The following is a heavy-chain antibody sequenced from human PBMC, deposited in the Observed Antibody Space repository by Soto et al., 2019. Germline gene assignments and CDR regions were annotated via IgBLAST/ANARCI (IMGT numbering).Heavy chain of an antibody. V-gene: IGHV4-34*01. CDR1: SGSFSGYY. CDR3: ARAPKVSGSSQTRPDF. J-gene: IGHJ4*02. Sequence: ETLSLTCSIYSGSFSGYYCIFIGHPPLKWLEWIGEISQSGNTNYSPSLKSRVSISIDTSKKQFSLNLASVSAADTAVYYCARAPKVSGSSQTRPDFWGQGTLVTVSS. D-gene: IGHD6-6*01. CDR2: ISQSGNT.